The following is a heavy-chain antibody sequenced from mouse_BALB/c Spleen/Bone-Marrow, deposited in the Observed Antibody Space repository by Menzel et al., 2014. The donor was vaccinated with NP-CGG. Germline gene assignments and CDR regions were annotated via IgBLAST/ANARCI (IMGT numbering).Heavy chain of an antibody. Sequence: SGPELVKPGASVKISCKASGYSFTGYFMNWVIQSHGKSLERIGRINPYNGDSFYNQKFKGKATLTVDKSSSTAHMELRSLASEDSAVYYCARVTTDWYFDVWGAGTTVTVSS. J-gene: IGHJ1*01. CDR3: ARVTTDWYFDV. CDR1: GYSFTGYF. CDR2: INPYNGDS. D-gene: IGHD1-1*01. V-gene: IGHV1-20*02.